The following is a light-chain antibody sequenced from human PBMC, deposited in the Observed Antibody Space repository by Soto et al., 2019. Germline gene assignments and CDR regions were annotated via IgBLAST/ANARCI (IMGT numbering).Light chain of an antibody. J-gene: IGLJ2*01. CDR3: SSYGGTNNVV. V-gene: IGLV2-8*01. CDR1: SSDVGGYKY. Sequence: QSALTQPPSASGSPGQSVTISCTGTSSDVGGYKYVSWYQHHPGKAPKVVTYEVTKRPSGVPDRFSGSQSGNTASLTVSGLQAEDEADYYCSSYGGTNNVVFGGGTQLTVL. CDR2: EVT.